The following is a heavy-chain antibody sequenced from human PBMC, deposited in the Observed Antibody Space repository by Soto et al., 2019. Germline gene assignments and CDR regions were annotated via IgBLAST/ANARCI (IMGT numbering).Heavy chain of an antibody. CDR1: GFTFSSYA. Sequence: EVQLLESGGGLVQPGGSLRLSCAASGFTFSSYAMSWVRQAPGKGLEWVSAISGSDGSTYYADSVKGRFTISRDNSKNTLYLQMNSLRAEDTAVYYCALANLWPAFAFDIWGQGTMVTVSS. J-gene: IGHJ3*02. CDR2: ISGSDGST. V-gene: IGHV3-23*01. CDR3: ALANLWPAFAFDI. D-gene: IGHD3-16*01.